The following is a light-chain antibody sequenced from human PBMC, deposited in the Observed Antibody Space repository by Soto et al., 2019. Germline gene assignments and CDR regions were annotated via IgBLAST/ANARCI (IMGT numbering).Light chain of an antibody. CDR2: DAS. CDR1: QTVSRN. Sequence: EVLMTQSQATLSVSPGERATLSWRASQTVSRNLAWYQQRPGQAPRLLIYDASNRATGIPARFSGSGSGTDFTLTISSLETEDFAVYYCQQRSNWHKLTFGGGTKVDIK. V-gene: IGKV3D-11*02. J-gene: IGKJ4*01. CDR3: QQRSNWHKLT.